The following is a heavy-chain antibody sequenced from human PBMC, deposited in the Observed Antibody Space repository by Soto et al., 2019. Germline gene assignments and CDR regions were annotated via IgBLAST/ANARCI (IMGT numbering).Heavy chain of an antibody. V-gene: IGHV3-23*01. Sequence: EVQLLESGGGLVQPGGSLRLSCAASGFTFSSYAMSWVRQAPGKGLEWVSAISGSGGSTYYADSVKGRFTISRDNSKNTLYLQMNSLRPEDTAVYYCAAVGDSSGKGFQHWGQGTLVTVSS. CDR2: ISGSGGST. D-gene: IGHD3-22*01. J-gene: IGHJ1*01. CDR3: AAVGDSSGKGFQH. CDR1: GFTFSSYA.